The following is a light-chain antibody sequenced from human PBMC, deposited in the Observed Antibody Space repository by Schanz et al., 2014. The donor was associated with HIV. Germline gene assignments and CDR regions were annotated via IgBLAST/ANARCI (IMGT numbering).Light chain of an antibody. J-gene: IGLJ2*01. CDR3: QSFDVKMRGLV. CDR2: DND. CDR1: SSNIGAGYD. V-gene: IGLV1-40*01. Sequence: QSVLTQPLSVSGAPGQRVTISCTGSSSNIGAGYDVHWYQHFPGTAPRLLIFDNDNRPSGVPDRISASKSGTSASLAITGLQGDDEADYYCQSFDVKMRGLVFGGGTKLTVL.